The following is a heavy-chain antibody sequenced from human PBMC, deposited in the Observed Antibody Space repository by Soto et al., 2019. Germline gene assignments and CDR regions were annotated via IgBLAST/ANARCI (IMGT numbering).Heavy chain of an antibody. D-gene: IGHD2-21*02. CDR3: ARGRYQPLLSWLDP. V-gene: IGHV3-66*01. CDR1: GFTVSSNY. Sequence: GGSLRLSCAASGFTVSSNYMSWVRQAPGKGLEWVSVIYSGGSTYYADSVKGRFTISRDNAKNTLYLQMGSLRAEDMAVYYCARGRYQPLLSWLDPWGQGTLVTVSS. J-gene: IGHJ5*02. CDR2: IYSGGST.